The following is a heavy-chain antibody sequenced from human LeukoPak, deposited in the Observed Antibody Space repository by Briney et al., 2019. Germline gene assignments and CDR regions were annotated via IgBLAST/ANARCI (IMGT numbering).Heavy chain of an antibody. Sequence: GGSLRLSCAASGFTFSSYAMSWVRQAPGKGLEWVSVISGSGGSTYYVDSVKRRFTISRDNSKNTLYLQMNSLRAEDTAVYYCAKRYIGNYYFDYWGQGTLVTVSS. V-gene: IGHV3-23*01. J-gene: IGHJ4*02. CDR1: GFTFSSYA. D-gene: IGHD3-16*02. CDR2: ISGSGGST. CDR3: AKRYIGNYYFDY.